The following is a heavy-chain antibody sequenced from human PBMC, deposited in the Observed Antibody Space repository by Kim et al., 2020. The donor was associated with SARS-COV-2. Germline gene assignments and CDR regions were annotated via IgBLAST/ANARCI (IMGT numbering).Heavy chain of an antibody. D-gene: IGHD3-22*01. J-gene: IGHJ4*02. CDR3: AREQQLKSYYDTSGYVDY. V-gene: IGHV1-18*04. Sequence: ASVKVSCKASGYTFTNYGISWVRQAPGQGLEWMGWISGYNGNTNYAQKLQGRVTMTTDTSTSTAYMELRSLRSDDTAVYYCAREQQLKSYYDTSGYVDYWGQGTLVTVSS. CDR1: GYTFTNYG. CDR2: ISGYNGNT.